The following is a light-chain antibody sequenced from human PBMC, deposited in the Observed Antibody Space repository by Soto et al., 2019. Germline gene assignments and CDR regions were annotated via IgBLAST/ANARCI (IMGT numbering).Light chain of an antibody. CDR1: SSDVGGYNY. V-gene: IGLV2-14*01. CDR3: SSYTSSRTLLYV. Sequence: QSALTQPASVSGSPGQSITISCTGTSSDVGGYNYVSWYQQHPGKAPKLMIYEVSNRPSGVSNRFSGSKSGNTASLTISGLPAEDEADYYCSSYTSSRTLLYVFGTGTKVTVL. J-gene: IGLJ1*01. CDR2: EVS.